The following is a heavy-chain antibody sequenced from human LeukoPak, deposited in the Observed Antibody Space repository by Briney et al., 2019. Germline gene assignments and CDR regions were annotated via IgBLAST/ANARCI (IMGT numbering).Heavy chain of an antibody. CDR1: GYTFTGYY. J-gene: IGHJ3*02. V-gene: IGHV1-2*02. CDR3: ARDKASSIVGAISYAFDI. Sequence: ASVKVSCKASGYTFTGYYMHWVRQAPGQGLEWMGWINPNSGGTNYARKFQGRVTMTRDTSISTAYMELSRLRSDDTAVYYCARDKASSIVGAISYAFDIWGQGTMVTVSS. D-gene: IGHD1-26*01. CDR2: INPNSGGT.